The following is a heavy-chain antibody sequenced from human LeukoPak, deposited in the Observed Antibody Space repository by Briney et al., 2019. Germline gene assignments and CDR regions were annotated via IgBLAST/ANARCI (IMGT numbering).Heavy chain of an antibody. Sequence: ASVKVSCRASGYPFTNYAINWVRQVPGQGLEWLGQINPYNGKTNYPQRLQGRVTMTTDTSTSTSFMELRSLTSSYAAIYYCARVRGSSISSTSLLYWGQGTLVTVSS. J-gene: IGHJ4*02. CDR2: INPYNGKT. CDR1: GYPFTNYA. CDR3: ARVRGSSISSTSLLY. D-gene: IGHD6-6*01. V-gene: IGHV1-18*01.